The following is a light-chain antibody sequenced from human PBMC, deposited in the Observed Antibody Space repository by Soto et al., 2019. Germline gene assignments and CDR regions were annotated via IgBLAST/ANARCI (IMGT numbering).Light chain of an antibody. Sequence: EIVMTQSPATLSVSPGERATLSCRASQSISNNLAWYQQKPGQAPRLLIYGASTRASGITATFSGSGPWTEFTLTISSLQSEDFSVSYCQQCNNWPFTFGPGTNVDIK. CDR3: QQCNNWPFT. J-gene: IGKJ3*01. CDR2: GAS. CDR1: QSISNN. V-gene: IGKV3-15*01.